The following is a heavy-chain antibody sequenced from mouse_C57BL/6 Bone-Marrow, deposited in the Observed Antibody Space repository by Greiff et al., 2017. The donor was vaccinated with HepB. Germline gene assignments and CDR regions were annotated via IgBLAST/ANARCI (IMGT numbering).Heavy chain of an antibody. CDR2: IYPGDGDT. J-gene: IGHJ4*01. CDR3: ARSGERYYAMDY. CDR1: GYAFSSSW. D-gene: IGHD3-1*01. Sequence: QVQLQQSGPELVKPGASVKISCKASGYAFSSSWMNWVKQRPGKGLEWIGRIYPGDGDTNYNGKFKGKATLTADKSSSTAYMQLSSLTSEDSAVYFCARSGERYYAMDYWGQGTSVTVSS. V-gene: IGHV1-82*01.